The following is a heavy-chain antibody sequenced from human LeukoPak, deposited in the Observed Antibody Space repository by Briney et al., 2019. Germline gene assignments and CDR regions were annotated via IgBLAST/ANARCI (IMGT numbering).Heavy chain of an antibody. CDR2: MSASDAGT. V-gene: IGHV3-23*01. Sequence: GGSLRLSCAAAGFTFRSYAMNWVRQGPGKGLEWVSTMSASDAGTYYADSVKGRFTISRDNSKNTLYLQMNSLRAEDTAVYYCAKGSAVADIYFNYWGQGTLVTVSS. CDR1: GFTFRSYA. CDR3: AKGSAVADIYFNY. D-gene: IGHD6-19*01. J-gene: IGHJ4*02.